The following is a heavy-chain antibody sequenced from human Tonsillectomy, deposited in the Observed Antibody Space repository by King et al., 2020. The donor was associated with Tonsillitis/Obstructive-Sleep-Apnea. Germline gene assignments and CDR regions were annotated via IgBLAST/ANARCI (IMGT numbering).Heavy chain of an antibody. J-gene: IGHJ6*03. Sequence: QLVQSGAEVKKPGASVKVSCKASGYTFTSYYMHWVRQAPGQGLEWMGIINPSGGSTSYAQKFQGRVTMTRDTSTNTVYMELSSLRSKDTAVYYCARTLIINGTKRAYYYYMDVRGKGTTVTVSS. CDR2: INPSGGST. D-gene: IGHD1-20*01. V-gene: IGHV1-46*01. CDR3: ARTLIINGTKRAYYYYMDV. CDR1: GYTFTSYY.